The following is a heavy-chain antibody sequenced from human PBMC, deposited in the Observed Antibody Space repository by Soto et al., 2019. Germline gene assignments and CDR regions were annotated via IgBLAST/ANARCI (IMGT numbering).Heavy chain of an antibody. CDR3: ARFTTYDILTGYLAEVMPFDY. Sequence: GSLRLSCAASGITFSNSWMSWVRQAPGRGLEWVANIKQDGSEKHYVDSVKGRFTISRENTKNSLYLQMNSLRAEDTAVYYCARFTTYDILTGYLAEVMPFDYWGQGTLVTVSS. V-gene: IGHV3-7*01. D-gene: IGHD3-9*01. J-gene: IGHJ4*02. CDR2: IKQDGSEK. CDR1: GITFSNSW.